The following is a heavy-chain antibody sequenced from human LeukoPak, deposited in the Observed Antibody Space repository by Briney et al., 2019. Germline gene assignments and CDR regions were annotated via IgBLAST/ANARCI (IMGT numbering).Heavy chain of an antibody. CDR3: AREGDGYPAGEGAFDI. J-gene: IGHJ3*02. CDR1: GGSISSYY. Sequence: SETLSLTCTVSGGSISSYYWSWIRQPPGKGLEWIGYIYYSGSTNYNPSLKSRVTISVDTSKNQFSLKLSSVTAADTAVYYCAREGDGYPAGEGAFDIWGQGTMVTVSS. V-gene: IGHV4-59*01. CDR2: IYYSGST. D-gene: IGHD5-24*01.